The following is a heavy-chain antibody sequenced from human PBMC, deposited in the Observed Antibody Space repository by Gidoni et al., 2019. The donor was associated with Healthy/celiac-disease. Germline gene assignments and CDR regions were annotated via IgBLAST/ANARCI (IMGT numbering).Heavy chain of an antibody. CDR3: ARDPSQLLSWFDP. V-gene: IGHV3-7*01. CDR1: GFSFSSYW. CDR2: IKQDGSEK. Sequence: EVQLVESGGGLVQPGGSLRLSCAASGFSFSSYWMSWVRQAPGKGLEWVAKIKQDGSEKSYVESVKGRFTISRDNAKNSLYLQMNSLRVEDTAVYYCARDPSQLLSWFDPWGQGTLVTVSS. D-gene: IGHD2-2*01. J-gene: IGHJ5*02.